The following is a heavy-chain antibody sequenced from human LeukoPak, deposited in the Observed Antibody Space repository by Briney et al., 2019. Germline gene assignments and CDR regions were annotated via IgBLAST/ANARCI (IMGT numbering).Heavy chain of an antibody. CDR2: IYHSGST. CDR3: AREGWYRNAFDI. CDR1: GGSISSSNW. Sequence: PSETLSLTCAVSGGSISSSNWWSWVRPPPGKGMEWIGEIYHSGSTNYNPSLKSRVTISVDKSKNQFSLKLSSVTAADTAVYYCAREGWYRNAFDIWGQGTMVTVSS. D-gene: IGHD6-19*01. V-gene: IGHV4-4*02. J-gene: IGHJ3*02.